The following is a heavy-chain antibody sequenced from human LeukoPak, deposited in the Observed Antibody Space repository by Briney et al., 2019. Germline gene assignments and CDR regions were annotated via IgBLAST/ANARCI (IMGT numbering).Heavy chain of an antibody. Sequence: SETLSLTCAVYGGSFSGYYWSWIRQPPGKGLEWIGEINHSGSTNYNPSLKSRVTISVDTSKNQFSLKLSSVTAADTAVYYCARLKRVPAAQNFDYWGQGTLVTVSS. V-gene: IGHV4-34*01. CDR2: INHSGST. CDR1: GGSFSGYY. D-gene: IGHD2-2*01. CDR3: ARLKRVPAAQNFDY. J-gene: IGHJ4*02.